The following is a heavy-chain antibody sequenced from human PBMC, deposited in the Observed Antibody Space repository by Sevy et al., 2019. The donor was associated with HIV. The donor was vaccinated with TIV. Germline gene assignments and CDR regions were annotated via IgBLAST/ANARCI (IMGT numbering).Heavy chain of an antibody. V-gene: IGHV1-69*13. Sequence: ASVKVSCKASGDTFSIYGISWVRQAPGQGLEWMGGIIPLFDTTNNAQKFHDRVTFTADESTSTAYMELSSLRSEDTAMYYCARAFPNILTSYYDYWGQGTLVTVSS. D-gene: IGHD3-9*01. CDR3: ARAFPNILTSYYDY. J-gene: IGHJ4*02. CDR1: GDTFSIYG. CDR2: IIPLFDTT.